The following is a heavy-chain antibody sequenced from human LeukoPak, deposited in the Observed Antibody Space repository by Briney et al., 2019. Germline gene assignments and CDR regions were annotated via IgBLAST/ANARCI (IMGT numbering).Heavy chain of an antibody. V-gene: IGHV3-48*03. Sequence: PGGSLRLSCAASGFTFSSYEMNWVRQAPGKGLEWVSYISSGGSTKYYADSVKGRFTISRDNSKNTLYLQMNSLRAEDTAVYYCANLPWGIAVAGTLIDYWGQGTLVTVSS. CDR3: ANLPWGIAVAGTLIDY. CDR2: ISSGGSTK. CDR1: GFTFSSYE. D-gene: IGHD6-19*01. J-gene: IGHJ4*02.